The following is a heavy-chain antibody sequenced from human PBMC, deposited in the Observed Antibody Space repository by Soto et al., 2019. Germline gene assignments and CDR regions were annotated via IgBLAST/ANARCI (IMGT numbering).Heavy chain of an antibody. V-gene: IGHV3-23*01. CDR2: ISGGGGST. CDR1: GFTFSSYA. D-gene: IGHD2-8*01. J-gene: IGHJ4*02. Sequence: GGSLRLSCAASGFTFSSYAMSWVRQAPGKGLEWVSAISGGGGSTYYADSVEGRFTISSHNSKNTLYLQMNSLRAEDTAVYYCARVARKYCTNGGYYGGLFDYWGQGTLVTVSS. CDR3: ARVARKYCTNGGYYGGLFDY.